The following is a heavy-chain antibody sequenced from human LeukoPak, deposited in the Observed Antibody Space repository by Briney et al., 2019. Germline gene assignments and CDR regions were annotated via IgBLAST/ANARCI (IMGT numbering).Heavy chain of an antibody. CDR2: INPNSGGT. CDR1: GYTFTGYY. CDR3: ARGRTFDN. V-gene: IGHV1-2*02. J-gene: IGHJ4*02. Sequence: ASVKVSCKASGYTFTGYYMHWVRQAPGQGLEWMGWINPNSGGTNYPQKFQGRVTLTRDTSITTAYMDLSRLRSDDTAVYYCARGRTFDNWGQGTLVTVSS.